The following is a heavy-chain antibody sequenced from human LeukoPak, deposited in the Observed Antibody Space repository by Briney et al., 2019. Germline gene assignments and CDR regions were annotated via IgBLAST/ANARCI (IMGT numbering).Heavy chain of an antibody. Sequence: ASVKVSCKASGYTFTSYGISRVRQAPGRGLEWMGWISAYNGNTNYAQKLQGRVTMTTDTSTSTAYMELRSLRSDDTAVYYCARERGVDTGAWFDPWGQGTLVTVSS. CDR3: ARERGVDTGAWFDP. J-gene: IGHJ5*02. D-gene: IGHD5-18*01. CDR1: GYTFTSYG. V-gene: IGHV1-18*01. CDR2: ISAYNGNT.